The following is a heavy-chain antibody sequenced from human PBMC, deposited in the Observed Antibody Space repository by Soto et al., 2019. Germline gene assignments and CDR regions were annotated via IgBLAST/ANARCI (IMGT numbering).Heavy chain of an antibody. J-gene: IGHJ4*02. CDR2: IYYSGST. CDR3: AITYYYDSSGYYLSDY. D-gene: IGHD3-22*01. Sequence: PSETLSLTCTVSGGSISSSSYYWGWIRQPPGKGLEWIGSIYYSGSTYYNPSLKSRVTISVDTFKNQFSLKLSSVTATDTAVYYCAITYYYDSSGYYLSDYWGQGTLVTVSS. CDR1: GGSISSSSYY. V-gene: IGHV4-39*01.